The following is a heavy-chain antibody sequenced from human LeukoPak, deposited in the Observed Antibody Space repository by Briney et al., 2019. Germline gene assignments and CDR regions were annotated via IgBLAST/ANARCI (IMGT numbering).Heavy chain of an antibody. D-gene: IGHD3-16*01. CDR1: GFTFSDYD. CDR3: GRTFPPLRTSSAGDL. V-gene: IGHV3-21*06. Sequence: GGSLRLSCSASGFTFSDYDMNWIRQAPGKGLEWISAISGRSSHTYYGDSVKGRFSISRDNAKNLLYLQMNGLGAEDTAVYYCGRTFPPLRTSSAGDLWGQGTLVTVSS. J-gene: IGHJ4*02. CDR2: ISGRSSHT.